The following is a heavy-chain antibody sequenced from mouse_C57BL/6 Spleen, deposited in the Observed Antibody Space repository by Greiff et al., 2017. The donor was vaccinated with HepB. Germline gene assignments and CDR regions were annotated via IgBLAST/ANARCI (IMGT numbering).Heavy chain of an antibody. D-gene: IGHD2-1*01. CDR1: GFTFSDYY. CDR2: INYDGSST. V-gene: IGHV5-16*01. CDR3: AREEGNYPFAY. Sequence: EVHLVESEGGLVQPGSSMKLSCTASGFTFSDYYMAWVRQVPEKGLEWVAYINYDGSSTYYLDSLKSRFTISRDNAKNSLYLQKSSLKSEDTATYYCAREEGNYPFAYWGQGTLVTVSA. J-gene: IGHJ3*01.